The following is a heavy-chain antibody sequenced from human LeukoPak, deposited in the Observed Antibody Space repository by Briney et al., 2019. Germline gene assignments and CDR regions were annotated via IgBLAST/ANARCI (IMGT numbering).Heavy chain of an antibody. J-gene: IGHJ5*02. CDR1: GYTFIDYD. V-gene: IGHV1-8*01. CDR2: MNPNSGNT. D-gene: IGHD3-10*01. Sequence: ASVKVSCKTSGYTFIDYDINWVRQAPGQGLEWMGWMNPNSGNTGYAQKFQGRVTMTRDTSITTAYMELSSLRSDDTAVYYCVGLMVRGVIGPWGQGTPVTVS. CDR3: VGLMVRGVIGP.